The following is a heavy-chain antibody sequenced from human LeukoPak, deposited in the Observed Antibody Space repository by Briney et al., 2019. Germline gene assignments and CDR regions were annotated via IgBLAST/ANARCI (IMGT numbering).Heavy chain of an antibody. V-gene: IGHV3-30*04. J-gene: IGHJ4*02. CDR1: GFTFSSYA. CDR3: ARRRYSGSSQHFDY. D-gene: IGHD1-26*01. Sequence: GGSLRLSCAASGFTFSSYAMHWVRQAPGKGLEWVAVISYDGSNKYYPDSVKGRFTISRDNSKNTLYLQMNSLRAEDTAVYYCARRRYSGSSQHFDYWGQGTLVTVSS. CDR2: ISYDGSNK.